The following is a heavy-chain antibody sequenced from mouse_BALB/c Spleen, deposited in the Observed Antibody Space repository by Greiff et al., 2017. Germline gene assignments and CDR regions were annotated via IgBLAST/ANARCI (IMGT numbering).Heavy chain of an antibody. CDR2: IDPSDSET. Sequence: QVQLQQPGAELVKPGAPVKLSCKASGYTFTSYWMNWVKQRPGRGLEWIGRIDPSDSETHYNQKFKDKATLTVDKSSSTAYIQLSSLTSEDSAVYYCARGSYYAMDYWGQGTSVTVSS. CDR1: GYTFTSYW. J-gene: IGHJ4*01. D-gene: IGHD6-1*01. CDR3: ARGSYYAMDY. V-gene: IGHV1-69*02.